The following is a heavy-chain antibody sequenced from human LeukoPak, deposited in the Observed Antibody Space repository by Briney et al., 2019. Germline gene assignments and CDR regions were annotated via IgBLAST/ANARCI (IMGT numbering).Heavy chain of an antibody. D-gene: IGHD6-13*01. CDR2: ISYDGSNK. CDR1: GFTFSSYA. CDR3: ARDSPLSSWSFDY. J-gene: IGHJ4*02. V-gene: IGHV3-30-3*01. Sequence: GGSLRLSCAASGFTFSSYAMHWVRQAPGKGLERVAVISYDGSNKYYADSVKGRFTISRDNFKNTLYLQMNSLRAEDTAVYYCARDSPLSSWSFDYWGQGTLVTVSS.